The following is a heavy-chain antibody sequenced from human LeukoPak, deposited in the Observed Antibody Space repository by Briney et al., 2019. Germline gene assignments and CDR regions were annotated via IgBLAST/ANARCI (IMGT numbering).Heavy chain of an antibody. CDR2: IYYSGST. J-gene: IGHJ4*02. CDR1: GGSISSYY. Sequence: PSETLSLTCTVSGGSISSYYWSWIRQPPGKGLEWIGYIYYSGSTNYNPSLKSRVTISVDTSKNQFSLKLSSVTAADTAVYYCARDAAKAQLAYFDYWGQGTLVTVSS. V-gene: IGHV4-59*12. CDR3: ARDAAKAQLAYFDY. D-gene: IGHD6-13*01.